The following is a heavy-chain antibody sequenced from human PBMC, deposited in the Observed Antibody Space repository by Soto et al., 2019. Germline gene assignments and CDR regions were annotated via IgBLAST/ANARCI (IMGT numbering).Heavy chain of an antibody. Sequence: SETLSLTCTVSGGSISTSSYYWGWSRQPPGKGLEWIGSIYYSGSTYYNPSLKSRVTISVDTSKNQFSLKLSSVTAADTAVYYCARRVVVVLAAEVPGDYWGQGTLVTVSS. D-gene: IGHD2-15*01. CDR1: GGSISTSSYY. J-gene: IGHJ4*02. CDR3: ARRVVVVLAAEVPGDY. CDR2: IYYSGST. V-gene: IGHV4-39*01.